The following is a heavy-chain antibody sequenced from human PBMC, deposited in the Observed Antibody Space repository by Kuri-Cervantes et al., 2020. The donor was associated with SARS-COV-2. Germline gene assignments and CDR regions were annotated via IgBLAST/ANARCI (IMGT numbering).Heavy chain of an antibody. D-gene: IGHD3/OR15-3a*01. CDR2: IWYDGSNK. CDR3: ARLEVGLRGGYGMDV. CDR1: GLTFSSYG. Sequence: GGSLRLSCAASGLTFSSYGMHWVRQAPGKGLEWVAVIWYDGSNKYYADSVKGRFTISRDNSKNTLYLQMNSLRAEDTAMYYCARLEVGLRGGYGMDVWGQGTTVTVSS. V-gene: IGHV3-33*08. J-gene: IGHJ6*02.